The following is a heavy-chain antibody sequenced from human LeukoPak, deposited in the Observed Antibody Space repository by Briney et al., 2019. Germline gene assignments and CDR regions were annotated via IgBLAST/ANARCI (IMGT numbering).Heavy chain of an antibody. CDR1: GYTFTGYY. CDR3: ARDLVIVPTTTKRDSWFDP. J-gene: IGHJ5*02. D-gene: IGHD2/OR15-2a*01. CDR2: INPNSGGT. Sequence: ASVKVSCKASGYTFTGYYMHWVRQAPGQGLEWMGWINPNSGGTNYAQKFQGRVTMTRDTSISTAYMELSRLRSDDRAVYYCARDLVIVPTTTKRDSWFDPWGQGTLVTVSS. V-gene: IGHV1-2*02.